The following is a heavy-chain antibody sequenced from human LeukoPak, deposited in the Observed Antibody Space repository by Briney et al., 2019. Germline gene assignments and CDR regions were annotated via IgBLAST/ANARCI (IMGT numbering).Heavy chain of an antibody. J-gene: IGHJ6*02. Sequence: ASVKVSCKASGYTFTGYYMHWVRQAPGQGLEWMGWINPNSGGTNYAQKFQGRVTMTRDTSISTAYMELSRLRSGDTAVYYCARTVLLWFGELLYQAHYGMDVWGQGTTVTVSS. CDR3: ARTVLLWFGELLYQAHYGMDV. CDR2: INPNSGGT. V-gene: IGHV1-2*02. CDR1: GYTFTGYY. D-gene: IGHD3-10*01.